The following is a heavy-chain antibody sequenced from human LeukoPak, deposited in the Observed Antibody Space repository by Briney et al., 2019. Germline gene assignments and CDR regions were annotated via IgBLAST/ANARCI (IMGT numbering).Heavy chain of an antibody. CDR3: TSHAAFDP. Sequence: GGSLRLSCVASGFSFSDSVIHWVRQAPGKGLEWVSAIIDSGGSTYYADSVKGRFTISRDNSKNTLYLQMNTLRAEDTAVYYCTSHAAFDPWGQGTLVTVSS. J-gene: IGHJ5*02. CDR2: IIDSGGST. CDR1: GFSFSDSV. V-gene: IGHV3-23*01.